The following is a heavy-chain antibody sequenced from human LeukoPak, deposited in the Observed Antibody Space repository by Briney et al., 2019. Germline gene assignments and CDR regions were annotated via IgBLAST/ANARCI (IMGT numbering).Heavy chain of an antibody. CDR3: ARDPGYSYGLRRYYFDY. J-gene: IGHJ4*02. CDR2: IIPILGIA. Sequence: ASVNVSCKASGGTFSIYTISWVRQAPGQGLEWMGRIIPILGIANYAQKFQGRVTITADKSTSTAYMELSSLRSEDTAVYYCARDPGYSYGLRRYYFDYWGQGTLVTVSS. CDR1: GGTFSIYT. D-gene: IGHD5-18*01. V-gene: IGHV1-69*04.